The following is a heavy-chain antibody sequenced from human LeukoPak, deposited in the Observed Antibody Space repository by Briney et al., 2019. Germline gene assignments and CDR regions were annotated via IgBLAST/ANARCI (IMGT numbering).Heavy chain of an antibody. CDR1: GYSFTSYW. J-gene: IGHJ4*02. CDR2: IYPGDSDT. CDR3: ARRNYYDSSGHFDY. Sequence: KRGESLKISCKGSGYSFTSYWIGWVRQMPGKGLERMGIIYPGDSDTRYSPSFQGQVTISADKSISTAYLQWSSLKASDTAMYYCARRNYYDSSGHFDYWGQGTLVTVSS. V-gene: IGHV5-51*01. D-gene: IGHD3-22*01.